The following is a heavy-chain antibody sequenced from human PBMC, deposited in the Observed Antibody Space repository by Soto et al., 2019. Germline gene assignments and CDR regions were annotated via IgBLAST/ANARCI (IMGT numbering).Heavy chain of an antibody. Sequence: QVKLVQSGAEVKKPGSSVKVSCKASGGTFSSYTFNWVRQAPGQGLEWLGRIIPSLGLPNYAQKFQGRVTITADKSTSTVYMDLSSLRSADTAVYYCARDYTIPGIIDEVGAFDIWGQGTMVTVSS. J-gene: IGHJ3*02. V-gene: IGHV1-69*02. CDR3: ARDYTIPGIIDEVGAFDI. D-gene: IGHD2-8*01. CDR1: GGTFSSYT. CDR2: IIPSLGLP.